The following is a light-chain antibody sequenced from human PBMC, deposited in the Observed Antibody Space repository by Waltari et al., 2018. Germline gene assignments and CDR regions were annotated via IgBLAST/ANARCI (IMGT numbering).Light chain of an antibody. J-gene: IGKJ2*01. CDR2: GAS. CDR3: QQYNDWS. Sequence: EIVMTPSPATLSLSPGETATLSCRASQSVSTNLAWYQQKPGQAPRLLLYGASTRATGIPARFSGSGSGTEFTLTISSLQSEDFAVYYCQQYNDWSFGQGTKLEIK. CDR1: QSVSTN. V-gene: IGKV3-15*01.